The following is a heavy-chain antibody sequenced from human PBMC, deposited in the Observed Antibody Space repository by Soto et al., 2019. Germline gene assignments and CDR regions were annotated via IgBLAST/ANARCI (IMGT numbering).Heavy chain of an antibody. CDR2: IYTSGST. V-gene: IGHV4-4*07. J-gene: IGHJ3*02. Sequence: PETLSITCTVSGGSISSYSWSWIRQPAGKGLEWIGRIYTSGSTNYNPSLKSRVTMSVDTSKNQFSLKLSSVTAADTAVYYCARDFMVRDLRHDAFDIWGQGTMVT. D-gene: IGHD3-10*01. CDR1: GGSISSYS. CDR3: ARDFMVRDLRHDAFDI.